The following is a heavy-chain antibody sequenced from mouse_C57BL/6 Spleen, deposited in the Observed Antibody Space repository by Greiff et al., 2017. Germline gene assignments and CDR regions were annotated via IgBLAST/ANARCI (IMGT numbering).Heavy chain of an antibody. V-gene: IGHV3-6*01. CDR3: AREGLGRAY. Sequence: EVKLMESGPGLVKPSQSLSLTCSVSGYSITSGYYWNWIRQFPGNKLECMGYLSYDGSNNYNPSLKNRITITRDTSKNQCFLKLNSVTTEDTATYYGAREGLGRAYWGQGTTLTVSS. J-gene: IGHJ2*01. D-gene: IGHD4-1*01. CDR2: LSYDGSN. CDR1: GYSITSGYY.